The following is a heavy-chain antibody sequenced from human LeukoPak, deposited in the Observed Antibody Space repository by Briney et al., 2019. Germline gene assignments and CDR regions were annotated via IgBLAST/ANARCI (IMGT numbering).Heavy chain of an antibody. D-gene: IGHD3-9*01. Sequence: GGSLRLSCAASGFTFSSYAMSWFRQAPGKRLEFVSAISGSGGSTYYADSVKVLFTISRDNSKNTLYLQMNSLRAEDTAVYFFKQKSAYEILTGYYSGAHFDYWGQGTLVTVSS. CDR3: KQKSAYEILTGYYSGAHFDY. J-gene: IGHJ4*02. CDR2: ISGSGGST. V-gene: IGHV3-23*01. CDR1: GFTFSSYA.